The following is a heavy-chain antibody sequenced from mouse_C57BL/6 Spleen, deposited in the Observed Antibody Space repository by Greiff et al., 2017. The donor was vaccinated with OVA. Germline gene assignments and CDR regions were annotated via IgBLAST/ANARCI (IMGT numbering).Heavy chain of an antibody. CDR2: ISSGSSTI. CDR1: GFTFSDYG. Sequence: EVKVVESGGGLVKPGGSLKLSCAASGFTFSDYGMHWVRQAPEKGLEWVAYISSGSSTIYYADTVKGRFTISRDNAKNTLFLQMTSLRSEDTAMYYCARPPGTGAMDYWGQGTSVTVSS. CDR3: ARPPGTGAMDY. J-gene: IGHJ4*01. V-gene: IGHV5-17*01. D-gene: IGHD4-1*01.